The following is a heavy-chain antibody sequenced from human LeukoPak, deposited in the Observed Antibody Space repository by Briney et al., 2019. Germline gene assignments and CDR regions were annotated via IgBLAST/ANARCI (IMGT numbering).Heavy chain of an antibody. V-gene: IGHV4-39*01. CDR3: ARGLNAYVWGSVGHFDY. Sequence: PSETLSLTCTVSGGSISSSSYYWGWIRQPPGKGLEWIGSIYYSGSTYYNPSLKSRVTISVDTSKNQFSLKLSSVTAADTAVYYCARGLNAYVWGSVGHFDYWGQGTLVTVSS. D-gene: IGHD3-16*01. J-gene: IGHJ4*02. CDR1: GGSISSSSYY. CDR2: IYYSGST.